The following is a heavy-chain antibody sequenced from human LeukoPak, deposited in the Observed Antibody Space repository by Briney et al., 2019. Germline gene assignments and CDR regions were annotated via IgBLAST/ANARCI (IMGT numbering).Heavy chain of an antibody. CDR1: GFTFSSYS. CDR2: ISTSSSYI. D-gene: IGHD3-22*01. V-gene: IGHV3-21*04. CDR3: AKEGGDYYDSSGYYYLKPFDY. J-gene: IGHJ4*02. Sequence: PGGSLRLSCAASGFTFSSYSMNWVRQAPGKGLEWVSSISTSSSYIYYADSVKGRFTISRDNAKNSLYLQMNSLRAEGTAVYYCAKEGGDYYDSSGYYYLKPFDYWGQGTLVTVSS.